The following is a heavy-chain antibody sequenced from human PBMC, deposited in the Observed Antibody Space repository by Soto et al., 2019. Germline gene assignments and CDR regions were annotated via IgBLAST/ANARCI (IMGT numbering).Heavy chain of an antibody. CDR3: AGGGGCNGNWYAV. CDR1: GDTFNRYT. D-gene: IGHD2-15*01. V-gene: IGHV1-69*02. J-gene: IGHJ4*02. CDR2: IIPMSPMP. Sequence: QVQLVQSGAEVKKPGSSVNVACKASGDTFNRYTISWVRQAPGQGLEWMGRIIPMSPMPIYAQKFRGRVTFTADKSKTSGYMELSSLTSYDTAVDYCAGGGGCNGNWYAVWGQGTLVTVSS.